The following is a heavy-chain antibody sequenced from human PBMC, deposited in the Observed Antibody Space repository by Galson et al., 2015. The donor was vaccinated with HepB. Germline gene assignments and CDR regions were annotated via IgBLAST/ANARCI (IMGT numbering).Heavy chain of an antibody. CDR3: ARSPLRFLDWLPYYDYYYGMDV. J-gene: IGHJ6*02. D-gene: IGHD3-3*01. V-gene: IGHV7-4-1*02. Sequence: SVKVSCKASGYTFTDYVVNWVRQAPGQGLEWMGWMNTNTGKPTYAPGFAGRFVFSLDTSVTTAYLQISSLETDDTAVYYCARSPLRFLDWLPYYDYYYGMDVWGQGTTVTVSS. CDR2: MNTNTGKP. CDR1: GYTFTDYV.